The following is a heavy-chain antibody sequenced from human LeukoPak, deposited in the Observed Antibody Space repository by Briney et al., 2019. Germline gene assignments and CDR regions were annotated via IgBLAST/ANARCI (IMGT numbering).Heavy chain of an antibody. J-gene: IGHJ4*02. Sequence: PSETLSLTCTVSGGSINSYYWSWIRQPPGKGLEWIGYIYYSGSTNYNPSLKGRVTISVDTSKNQFSLELSSVTAADTAVYYCARDIAGSWGQGTLVTVSS. V-gene: IGHV4-59*12. D-gene: IGHD3-10*01. CDR3: ARDIAGS. CDR1: GGSINSYY. CDR2: IYYSGST.